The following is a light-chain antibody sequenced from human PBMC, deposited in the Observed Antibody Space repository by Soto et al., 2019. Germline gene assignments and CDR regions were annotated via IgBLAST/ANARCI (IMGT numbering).Light chain of an antibody. V-gene: IGKV1-5*03. CDR3: QQYHIYSRT. J-gene: IGKJ1*01. CDR1: QDIGTW. CDR2: RAS. Sequence: DIQMTQSPSTLSASVGDRVTITCRASQDIGTWLAWYQQKPEKAPKVLIYRASHLESGVPSRFSASGSGTEFSLTINSLQADDFATYYCQQYHIYSRTFGQGTKVDIK.